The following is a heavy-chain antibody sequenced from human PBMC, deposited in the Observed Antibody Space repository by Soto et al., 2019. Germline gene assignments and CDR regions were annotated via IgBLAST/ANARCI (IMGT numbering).Heavy chain of an antibody. D-gene: IGHD5-12*01. V-gene: IGHV1-69*01. Sequence: SVKVSCTASGGSFISYAISWVRQAPGQGLEWMGGIIPIFGTANYAQKFQGRVTITADESTSTAYMELSSLRSEDTAVYYCARVGESSGYRLDYYYGMDVWGQGTTVTVSS. CDR1: GGSFISYA. CDR2: IIPIFGTA. CDR3: ARVGESSGYRLDYYYGMDV. J-gene: IGHJ6*02.